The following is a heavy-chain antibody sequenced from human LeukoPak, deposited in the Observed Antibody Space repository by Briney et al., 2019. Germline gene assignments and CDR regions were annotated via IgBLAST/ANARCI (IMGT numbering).Heavy chain of an antibody. D-gene: IGHD1-7*01. J-gene: IGHJ5*02. V-gene: IGHV3-21*01. Sequence: GGSLRLSCAASGFTVSSNYMTWVRQAPGKGLEWVSIISRASESIFYADSVKGRFTISRDNAKNSLYLQMNGLRADDTAAYYCARGATDTTRWFDPWGQGTLVTVSS. CDR2: ISRASESI. CDR1: GFTVSSNY. CDR3: ARGATDTTRWFDP.